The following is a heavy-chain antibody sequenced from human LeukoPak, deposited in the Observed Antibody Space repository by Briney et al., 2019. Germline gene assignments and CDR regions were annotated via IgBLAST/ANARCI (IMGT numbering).Heavy chain of an antibody. CDR1: GYTFTGYY. D-gene: IGHD3-9*01. J-gene: IGHJ6*02. Sequence: ASVKVSCKASGYTFTGYYMHWVRQAPGQGLEWMGWIKPNSGGTNYAQKFQGRVTMTRDTSISTAYMELSRLRSDDTAVYYCARARPTRYYDILTGYYPSYYYYGMDVWGQGTTVTVSS. CDR2: IKPNSGGT. CDR3: ARARPTRYYDILTGYYPSYYYYGMDV. V-gene: IGHV1-2*02.